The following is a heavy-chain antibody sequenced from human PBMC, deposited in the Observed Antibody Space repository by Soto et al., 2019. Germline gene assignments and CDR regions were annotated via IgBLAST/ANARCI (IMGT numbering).Heavy chain of an antibody. Sequence: LRLSCAASGLTFSKAWMSWVRQAPGKGLEWVGRIKSKTDGGTTDYAAPVKGRFTITRDDSKNTLYLQMNSLKTEDTAVYYCTTDALRFLEWLSYWGQGTLVT. J-gene: IGHJ4*02. D-gene: IGHD3-3*01. CDR3: TTDALRFLEWLSY. CDR1: GLTFSKAW. CDR2: IKSKTDGGTT. V-gene: IGHV3-15*01.